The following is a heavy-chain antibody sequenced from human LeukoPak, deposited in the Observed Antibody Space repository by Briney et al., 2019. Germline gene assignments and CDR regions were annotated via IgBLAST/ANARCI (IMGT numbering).Heavy chain of an antibody. CDR3: AKALGNWYFDY. CDR2: IRSRDGDT. V-gene: IGHV3-23*01. D-gene: IGHD1-1*01. J-gene: IGHJ4*02. CDR1: GFNLNNFA. Sequence: GGSLRLSCAASGFNLNNFAMIWVRQAPGKGLEWVSSIRSRDGDTNYADSVKGRFTISRDNSQSTLFLQMNSLRAGDTAVYYCAKALGNWYFDYWARETLSPVSS.